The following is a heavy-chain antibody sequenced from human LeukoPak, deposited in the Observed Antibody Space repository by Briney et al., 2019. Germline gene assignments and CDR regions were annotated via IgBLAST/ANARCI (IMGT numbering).Heavy chain of an antibody. V-gene: IGHV1-69*01. CDR2: IIPIFGTA. D-gene: IGHD3-10*01. J-gene: IGHJ4*02. CDR1: GGTFSSYA. CDR3: ARTFVTYYYGSGSYYYFDY. Sequence: SVKVSCKASGGTFSSYAISWVRQAPGQGLEWMGGIIPIFGTANYAQKFQGRVTITADESTSTAYMELSSLRSEDTAVYYRARTFVTYYYGSGSYYYFDYWGQGTLVTVSS.